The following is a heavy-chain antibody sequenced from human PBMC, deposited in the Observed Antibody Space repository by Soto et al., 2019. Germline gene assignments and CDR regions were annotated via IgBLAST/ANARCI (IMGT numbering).Heavy chain of an antibody. V-gene: IGHV1-18*01. J-gene: IGHJ4*02. CDR1: GYTFTSYG. D-gene: IGHD6-13*01. CDR2: ISAYNGNT. CDR3: ARDSLKGIAAAGTTMAPLDY. Sequence: ASVKVSCKASGYTFTSYGISWVRQAPGQGLEWMGWISAYNGNTNYAQKLQGRVTMTTDTSTSTAYMELRSLRSDDTAVYYCARDSLKGIAAAGTTMAPLDYWGQGTLVTVSS.